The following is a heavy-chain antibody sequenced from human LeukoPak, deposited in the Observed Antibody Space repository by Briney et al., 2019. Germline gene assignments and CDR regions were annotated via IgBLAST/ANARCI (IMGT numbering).Heavy chain of an antibody. Sequence: SGTLSLTCAVSGGSISSSNWWSWVRQPPGKGLEWIGEIYHSGSTNYNPSLKSRVTMSVDTSKNQFSLKLSSVTAADTAVYYCARVKGYYYYYYMDVWGKGTTVTISS. CDR2: IYHSGST. CDR1: GGSISSSNW. V-gene: IGHV4-4*02. J-gene: IGHJ6*03. CDR3: ARVKGYYYYYYMDV.